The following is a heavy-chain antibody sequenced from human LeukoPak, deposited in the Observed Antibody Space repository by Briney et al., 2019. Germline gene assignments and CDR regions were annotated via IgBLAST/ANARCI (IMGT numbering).Heavy chain of an antibody. CDR1: GFTFSSYW. V-gene: IGHV3-7*01. CDR3: ARDAVLSSTNYYYMDV. Sequence: GGSLRLSCAASGFTFSSYWMSWVRQAAGKGLEWVANIKQDGSEKYYVDSVKGRFTISRDNAKNSLYLQMNSLRAEDTAVYYCARDAVLSSTNYYYMDVWGKGTTVTVSS. J-gene: IGHJ6*03. CDR2: IKQDGSEK. D-gene: IGHD2-2*01.